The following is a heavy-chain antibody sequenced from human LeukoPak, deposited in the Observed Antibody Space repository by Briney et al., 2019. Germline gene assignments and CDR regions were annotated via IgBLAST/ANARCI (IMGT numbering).Heavy chain of an antibody. D-gene: IGHD5-12*01. CDR3: ARGRWLRLDPRFDY. J-gene: IGHJ4*02. V-gene: IGHV4-59*01. CDR2: IYYSGSI. CDR1: VGSISSFY. Sequence: SETLSLTCTLSVGSISSFYWSWIRQPPGKGLEGIGYIYYSGSINYNLSLKSRVTISVDTSKNQFSLNMSSVTAADTAVYYCARGRWLRLDPRFDYWGQGTLVTASS.